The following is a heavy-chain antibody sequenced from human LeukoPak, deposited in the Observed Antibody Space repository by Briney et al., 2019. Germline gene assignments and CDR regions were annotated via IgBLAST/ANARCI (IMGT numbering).Heavy chain of an antibody. J-gene: IGHJ5*02. CDR3: ARAGTYCSSTSCLLYWFDP. Sequence: ASVKASCKASGYTFTSYGISWERQAPGQGLEWMGWISAYNGNTSYAQKLQGRVTMTTDTSTSTAYMELRSLRSDDTAVYYCARAGTYCSSTSCLLYWFDPWGQGTLVTVSS. CDR2: ISAYNGNT. D-gene: IGHD2-2*01. V-gene: IGHV1-18*04. CDR1: GYTFTSYG.